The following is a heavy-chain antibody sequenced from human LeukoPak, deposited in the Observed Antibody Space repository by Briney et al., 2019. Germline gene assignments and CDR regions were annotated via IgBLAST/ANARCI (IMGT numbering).Heavy chain of an antibody. CDR2: ISGRGLST. J-gene: IGHJ4*02. CDR1: GFTFSSYA. CDR3: AKDWGSTDLYYFDS. D-gene: IGHD3-16*01. Sequence: GGSLRLPCATSGFTFSSYAMSWVRQAPGKGLEWVSAISGRGLSTYYADSVKGRFPISRDNSKNTLYLQMNGLRAEDTAVYYCAKDWGSTDLYYFDSWGQGTLVTVSS. V-gene: IGHV3-23*01.